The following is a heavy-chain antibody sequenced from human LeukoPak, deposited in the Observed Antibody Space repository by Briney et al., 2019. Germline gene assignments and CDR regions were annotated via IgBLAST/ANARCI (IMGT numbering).Heavy chain of an antibody. CDR1: GFTFSSYS. V-gene: IGHV3-21*01. D-gene: IGHD6-19*01. CDR3: ARDQDLAVGLPWYFDY. J-gene: IGHJ4*02. CDR2: VSSSSSYI. Sequence: GGSLRLSCAASGFTFSSYSMNWVRQAPGKGLEWVSSVSSSSSYIYYADSVKGRFTISRDNAKNSLYLQMNSLRAEDTAVYYCARDQDLAVGLPWYFDYWGQGTLVTVPS.